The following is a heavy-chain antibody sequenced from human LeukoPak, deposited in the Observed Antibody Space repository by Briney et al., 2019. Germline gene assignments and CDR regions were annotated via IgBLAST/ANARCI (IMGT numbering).Heavy chain of an antibody. Sequence: ASVKVSCKTSGYSFTSYYIHWVRQAPGQGLGWMGMINPSGGSTNYAQTFQGRVTMTRDMSTSTVYMELSSLRSEDTAVYYCARVHHYFDIAFDYWGQGTLVTVSS. D-gene: IGHD3-22*01. CDR1: GYSFTSYY. CDR2: INPSGGST. J-gene: IGHJ4*02. V-gene: IGHV1-46*01. CDR3: ARVHHYFDIAFDY.